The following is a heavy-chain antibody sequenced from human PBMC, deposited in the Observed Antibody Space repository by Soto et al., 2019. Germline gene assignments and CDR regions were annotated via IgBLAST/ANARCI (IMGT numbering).Heavy chain of an antibody. CDR3: AKDRRAGGNSAFYFDF. D-gene: IGHD3-16*01. CDR2: ISSSSSYT. CDR1: GFTFSDYY. V-gene: IGHV3-11*05. J-gene: IGHJ4*02. Sequence: LRLSCAASGFTFSDYYMSWIRQAPGKGLEWVSYISSSSSYTNYADSVKGRFTISRDNSHNTLYLQVRSLTAEDTAVYYCAKDRRAGGNSAFYFDFWGQGAQVTVSS.